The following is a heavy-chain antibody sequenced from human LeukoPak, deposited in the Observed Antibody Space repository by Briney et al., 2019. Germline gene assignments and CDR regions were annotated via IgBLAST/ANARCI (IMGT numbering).Heavy chain of an antibody. CDR3: AKCSPSCFNGLDV. V-gene: IGHV3-23*01. Sequence: GGSLRLSCVASGLTFSTYSMTWVRQAPGKGLEWLSSISSGGTFTYYADSVKGRFTISRDNSKSTLYLQMNSLRAEDTAVYYCAKCSPSCFNGLDVWGQGPLSPSP. J-gene: IGHJ6*02. CDR1: GLTFSTYS. D-gene: IGHD3-10*02. CDR2: ISSGGTFT.